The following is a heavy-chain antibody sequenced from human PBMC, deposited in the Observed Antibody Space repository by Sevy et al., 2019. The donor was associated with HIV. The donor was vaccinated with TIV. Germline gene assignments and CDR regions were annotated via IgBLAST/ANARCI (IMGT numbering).Heavy chain of an antibody. CDR1: GFTFSSYA. V-gene: IGHV3-30-3*01. CDR2: ISYDGSNK. Sequence: GGSLRLSGAASGFTFSSYAMHWVRQAPGKGLEWVAVISYDGSNKDYADSVKGRLTITRDNSKNTLYLQMNGLRAEDTAVYYCARDQHDYGGNLRTGWFDPWGQGTLVTVSS. D-gene: IGHD4-17*01. CDR3: ARDQHDYGGNLRTGWFDP. J-gene: IGHJ5*02.